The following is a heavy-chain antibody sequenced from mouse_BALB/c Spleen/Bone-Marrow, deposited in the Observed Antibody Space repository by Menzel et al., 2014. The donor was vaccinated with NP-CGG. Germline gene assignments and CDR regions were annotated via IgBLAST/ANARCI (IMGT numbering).Heavy chain of an antibody. J-gene: IGHJ3*01. CDR2: IYPGNGNA. D-gene: IGHD2-2*01. V-gene: IGHV1-80*01. CDR1: GYAFSTYW. CDR3: SRGGNDGTH. Sequence: QGQLQQSGAELVRPGSSVKISCKASGYAFSTYWMNWVKQRPGQGLEWIGQIYPGNGNADYNGKFKDKATLTADKSSRTAYMDLSSLTSEDAAVYFCSRGGNDGTHWGQATLVNVSA.